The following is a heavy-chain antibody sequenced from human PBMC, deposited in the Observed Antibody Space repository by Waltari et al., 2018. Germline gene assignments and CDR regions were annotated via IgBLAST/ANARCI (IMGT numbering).Heavy chain of an antibody. J-gene: IGHJ4*02. CDR1: GFTFSSDA. CDR3: AKVPPNVQYSSSWLDY. CDR2: ISGSGGST. D-gene: IGHD6-13*01. V-gene: IGHV3-23*04. Sequence: EVQLVESGGGLVQPGGSLRLSCAASGFTFSSDAMRWVRQAPGKGLEWVSAISGSGGSTYYAESVKGRFTISRDKSKNTVYLQMNSLRAEDTAVYYCAKVPPNVQYSSSWLDYWGQGTLVTVSS.